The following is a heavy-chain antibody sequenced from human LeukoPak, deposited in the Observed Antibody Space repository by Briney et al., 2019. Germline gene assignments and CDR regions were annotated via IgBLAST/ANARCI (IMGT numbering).Heavy chain of an antibody. D-gene: IGHD2-15*01. J-gene: IGHJ4*02. V-gene: IGHV3-7*01. Sequence: GGSLRLSCAASGFTFSTYWMSWVRQTPGNGLEWVANIKKDGSEEYYVDSVKGRFTISRDNVKNSLYLQMNSLRAEDTAVYYCASYGSGLGRPFDHWGQGTLVTVSS. CDR2: IKKDGSEE. CDR1: GFTFSTYW. CDR3: ASYGSGLGRPFDH.